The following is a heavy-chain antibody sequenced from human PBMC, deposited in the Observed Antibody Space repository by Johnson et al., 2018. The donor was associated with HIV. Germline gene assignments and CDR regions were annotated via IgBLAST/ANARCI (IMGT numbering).Heavy chain of an antibody. CDR3: AKDLLSSSWFHDAFDI. Sequence: QVQLVESGGGVVQPGGSLRLSCAASGLTFSSYGMHWVRHAPGKGLEWVAFIRYDGSNKNYADSVKGRFTISRDNSKNTLYLQMNSRRAEDKAVYYCAKDLLSSSWFHDAFDIWGQGTMVTVSS. CDR1: GLTFSSYG. J-gene: IGHJ3*02. D-gene: IGHD6-13*01. CDR2: IRYDGSNK. V-gene: IGHV3-30*02.